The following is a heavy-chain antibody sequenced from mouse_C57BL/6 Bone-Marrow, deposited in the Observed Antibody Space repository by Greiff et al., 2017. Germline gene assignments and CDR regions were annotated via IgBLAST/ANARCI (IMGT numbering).Heavy chain of an antibody. CDR1: GYSITSGYY. Sequence: EVQVVESGPGLVKPSQSLSLTCSVTGYSITSGYYWNWIRQFPGNKLEWMGYISYDGSNNYNPSLKNRISITRDTSKNQFFLKLNSVTTEDTATYDCARGYDYDGTMDYWGQGTSVTVSS. CDR3: ARGYDYDGTMDY. D-gene: IGHD2-4*01. CDR2: ISYDGSN. J-gene: IGHJ4*01. V-gene: IGHV3-6*01.